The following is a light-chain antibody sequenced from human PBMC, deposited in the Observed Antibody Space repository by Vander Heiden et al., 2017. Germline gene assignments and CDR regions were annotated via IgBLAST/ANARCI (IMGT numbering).Light chain of an antibody. J-gene: IGLJ2*01. CDR1: SGHSSYA. V-gene: IGLV4-69*01. CDR3: QTWGTGIRV. CDR2: LNSDGSH. Sequence: QLALTQSPSAPASLGASVKLTCTLSSGHSSYAIAWRHQHPAKGHRPLMKLNSDGSHSKGVGIPDRCSGSSSRAARSLTISRLQSEDEADYCCQTWGTGIRVFGGGTKLTVL.